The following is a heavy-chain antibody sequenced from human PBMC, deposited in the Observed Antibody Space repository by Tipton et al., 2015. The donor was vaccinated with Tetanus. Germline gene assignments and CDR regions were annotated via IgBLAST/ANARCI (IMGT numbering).Heavy chain of an antibody. CDR2: IYPGDSDT. CDR1: GYIFTNYW. D-gene: IGHD2-15*01. CDR3: ARAHCSDGVCNFDF. V-gene: IGHV5-51*01. J-gene: IGHJ4*02. Sequence: QLVQSGGEVKKPGESLKISCKGSGYIFTNYWIGWVRQKPGKGLEWMGIIYPGDSDTRYSPSFQGQVTISVDKSINPAFLQWGSLKASGTSMFYCARAHCSDGVCNFDFWGQGALVTVAS.